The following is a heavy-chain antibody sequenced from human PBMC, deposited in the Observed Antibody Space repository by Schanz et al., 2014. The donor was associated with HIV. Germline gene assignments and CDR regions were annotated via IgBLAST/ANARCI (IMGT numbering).Heavy chain of an antibody. CDR1: GGTFTNYA. Sequence: QVQLVQSGAEVKKPGSSVMVSCKTSGGTFTNYAISWVRQAPGQGLEWMGGIIPVSGTASYAQMFQGRVKIIADKSTSTAYMELSSLRSEDTAMYYCARDSGPGSYWGQGTLVTVSS. CDR3: ARDSGPGSY. J-gene: IGHJ4*02. V-gene: IGHV1-69*14. D-gene: IGHD3-10*01. CDR2: IIPVSGTA.